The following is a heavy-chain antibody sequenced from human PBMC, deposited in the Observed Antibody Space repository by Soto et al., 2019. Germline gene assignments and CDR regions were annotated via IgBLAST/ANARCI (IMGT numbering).Heavy chain of an antibody. CDR3: ARGGYCSSTSCSRNWFDP. CDR2: IYHSGST. Sequence: PSETLSLTCTVSGGSISSGGYSWSWIRQPPGKGLEWIGYIYHSGSTYYNPSLKSRVTISVDRSKNQFSPKLSSVTAADTAVYYCARGGYCSSTSCSRNWFDPWGQGTLVTVSS. J-gene: IGHJ5*02. V-gene: IGHV4-30-2*01. D-gene: IGHD2-2*01. CDR1: GGSISSGGYS.